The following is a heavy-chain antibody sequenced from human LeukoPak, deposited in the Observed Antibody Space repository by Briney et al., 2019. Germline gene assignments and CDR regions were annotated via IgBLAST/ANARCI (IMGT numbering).Heavy chain of an antibody. CDR1: GYTFTSYA. J-gene: IGHJ4*02. CDR2: ISAYNGNT. D-gene: IGHD3-10*01. Sequence: GASVKVSCKASGYTFTSYAISWVRQAPGQGLEWMGWISAYNGNTNYAQKLQGRVTMTTDTSTSTAYMELRSLRSDDTAVYYCARGQTNRLLWVGESLSNINPFDYWGQGTLVTVSS. V-gene: IGHV1-18*01. CDR3: ARGQTNRLLWVGESLSNINPFDY.